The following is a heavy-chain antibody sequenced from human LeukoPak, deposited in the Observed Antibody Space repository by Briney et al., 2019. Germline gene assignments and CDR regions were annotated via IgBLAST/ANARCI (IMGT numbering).Heavy chain of an antibody. CDR1: GGSISSGTYY. CDR2: ISTSGST. Sequence: SETLSLTCTVSGGSISSGTYYWSWIGQPAGKGLEWIGRISTSGSTHYNPSLQSRVTISADTSKNQFSLKVNSVTAADTAVYYCARRYSSGSYDAFIIWGQGTMVTVSS. J-gene: IGHJ3*02. CDR3: ARRYSSGSYDAFII. D-gene: IGHD5-18*01. V-gene: IGHV4-61*02.